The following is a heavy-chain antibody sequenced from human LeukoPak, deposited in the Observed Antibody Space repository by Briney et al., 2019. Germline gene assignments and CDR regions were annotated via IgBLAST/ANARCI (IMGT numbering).Heavy chain of an antibody. Sequence: SVKVSCKASGGTFSGHAISWVRQAPGQGLEWMGGTIPIFGATNYTQRFQGRITITTDESTTTAYMELTSLRSEDTAVYFCAGGDPFNYYMDVWGKGTSVAVFS. CDR1: GGTFSGHA. CDR2: TIPIFGAT. D-gene: IGHD4-17*01. J-gene: IGHJ6*03. CDR3: AGGDPFNYYMDV. V-gene: IGHV1-69*05.